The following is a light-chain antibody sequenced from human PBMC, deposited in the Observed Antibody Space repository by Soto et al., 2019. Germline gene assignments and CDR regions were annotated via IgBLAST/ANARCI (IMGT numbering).Light chain of an antibody. J-gene: IGLJ2*01. CDR1: SNDVGGYDY. V-gene: IGLV2-14*01. CDR2: EVS. CDR3: NSYTSSSTLV. Sequence: QSVLTQPASVSGSPGQSITISCSGTSNDVGGYDYVSWYQQHPGKAPKLVIYEVSNRPSWVSNRFSGSKSGNTASLTFSGLQPEDEADYYCNSYTSSSTLVFGGGTKLTVL.